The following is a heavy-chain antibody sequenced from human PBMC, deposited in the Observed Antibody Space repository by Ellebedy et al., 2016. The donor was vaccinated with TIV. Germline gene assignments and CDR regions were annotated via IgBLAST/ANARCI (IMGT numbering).Heavy chain of an antibody. CDR3: AGKYGDSYSMDV. J-gene: IGHJ6*02. D-gene: IGHD4-17*01. Sequence: GESLKISCTASGFTLNNYWMTWVRQAPGQGLEWISYISSSSSTIYYAGSVKGRFTISRDNAKNSLYLQMNSLRDEDTAIYYCAGKYGDSYSMDVWGQGTTVTVSS. CDR2: ISSSSSTI. CDR1: GFTLNNYW. V-gene: IGHV3-48*02.